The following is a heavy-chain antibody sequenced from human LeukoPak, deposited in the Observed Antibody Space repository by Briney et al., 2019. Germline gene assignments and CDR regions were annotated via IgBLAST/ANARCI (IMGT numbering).Heavy chain of an antibody. J-gene: IGHJ4*02. CDR2: IKLDGSDK. V-gene: IGHV3-7*04. CDR3: ARRGTGWYYLNF. D-gene: IGHD6-19*01. Sequence: GGSLRLSCAASGFTFSSYWMSWVRQAPGKGREWVANIKLDGSDKYHGDSVKGRFTISRDNAKNSLYLQMNSLRAQDTAVYYWARRGTGWYYLNFWGQGTLVTVSS. CDR1: GFTFSSYW.